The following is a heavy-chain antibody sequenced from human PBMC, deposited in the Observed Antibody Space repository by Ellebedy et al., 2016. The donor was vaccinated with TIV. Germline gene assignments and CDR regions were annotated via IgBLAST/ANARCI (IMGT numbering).Heavy chain of an antibody. CDR3: TTDLKWAALWYFDL. CDR1: GFSFSDAW. D-gene: IGHD2-8*01. J-gene: IGHJ2*01. V-gene: IGHV3-15*01. Sequence: PGGPLRLSCAASGFSFSDAWMSWVRQAPGKGLEWVGRIKSETDGETTHYAAPVKGRFSISRDDSKNTLFLEMNSLKTEDTAVYYCTTDLKWAALWYFDLWGRGTLVTVSS. CDR2: IKSETDGETT.